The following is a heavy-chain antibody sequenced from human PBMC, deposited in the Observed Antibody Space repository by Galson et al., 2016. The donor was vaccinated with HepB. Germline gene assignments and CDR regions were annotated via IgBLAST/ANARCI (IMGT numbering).Heavy chain of an antibody. D-gene: IGHD4-23*01. V-gene: IGHV4-4*02. Sequence: SETVSLTCAVSGGSISSSNWWNWVRQSPGRGLEWIGEIYHSGNTNYNPSLKSRVTISVDKSKNQFSLKLSSVTAADTAVYYCARTDYGGNSGYYYGMDAWGQGTTVTVSS. CDR2: IYHSGNT. CDR1: GGSISSSNW. J-gene: IGHJ6*02. CDR3: ARTDYGGNSGYYYGMDA.